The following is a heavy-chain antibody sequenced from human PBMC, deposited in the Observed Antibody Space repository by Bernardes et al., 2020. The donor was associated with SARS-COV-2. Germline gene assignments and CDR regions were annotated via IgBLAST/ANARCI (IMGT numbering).Heavy chain of an antibody. J-gene: IGHJ6*02. Sequence: ASVKVSCKASGYTFTSYAMHWVRQAPGQRLEWMGWINAGNGNTKYSQKFQGRVTITRDTSASTAYMELSSLRSEDTAVYYCARDLGTVRYFRVSYGMDVWGQGTTVTVSS. CDR1: GYTFTSYA. V-gene: IGHV1-3*01. CDR3: ARDLGTVRYFRVSYGMDV. CDR2: INAGNGNT. D-gene: IGHD4-17*01.